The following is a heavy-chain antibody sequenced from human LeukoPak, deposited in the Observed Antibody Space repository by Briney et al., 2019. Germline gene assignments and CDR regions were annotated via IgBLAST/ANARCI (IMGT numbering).Heavy chain of an antibody. D-gene: IGHD2-15*01. J-gene: IGHJ4*02. Sequence: GGSLRLSCAESGFTFSGHGMHWVRQAPGKGLEWVAFIRYDGTNKYYADSVKGRFTISRDNSKNTLYLQMNSLRAEDTAVYYCAKDKDSTNWYFDYWGQGTLVTVSS. CDR3: AKDKDSTNWYFDY. CDR1: GFTFSGHG. CDR2: IRYDGTNK. V-gene: IGHV3-30*02.